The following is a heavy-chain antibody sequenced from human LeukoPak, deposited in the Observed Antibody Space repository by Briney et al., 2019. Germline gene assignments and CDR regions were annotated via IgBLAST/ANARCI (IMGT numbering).Heavy chain of an antibody. D-gene: IGHD3/OR15-3a*01. Sequence: PGGSLRLSCAASGFTFSSYDMHWVRQAAGKGLEWVSAIGTAGDTYYPGSVKGRFTISRENAKNSLYLQMNSLRAGDTAVYYCARDRTGGGFDPWGQGTLVTVSS. V-gene: IGHV3-13*01. J-gene: IGHJ5*02. CDR1: GFTFSSYD. CDR3: ARDRTGGGFDP. CDR2: IGTAGDT.